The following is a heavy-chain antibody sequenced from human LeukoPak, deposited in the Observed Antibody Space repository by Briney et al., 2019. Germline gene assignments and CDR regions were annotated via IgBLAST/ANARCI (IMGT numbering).Heavy chain of an antibody. CDR2: INSDGSST. CDR1: GFTFSSHW. Sequence: PGGSLRLSCAASGFTFSSHWMHWVRQAPGKGLVWVSRINSDGSSTSYADSVKGRFTISRDNAKNTLYLQMNSLRAEDTAVYYCARAMIVVSNQFDYWGQGTLVTVSS. J-gene: IGHJ4*02. V-gene: IGHV3-74*01. CDR3: ARAMIVVSNQFDY. D-gene: IGHD3-22*01.